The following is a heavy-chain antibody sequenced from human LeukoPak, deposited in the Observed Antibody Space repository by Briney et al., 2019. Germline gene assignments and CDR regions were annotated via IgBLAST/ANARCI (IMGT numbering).Heavy chain of an antibody. CDR3: ARESETSGWYDY. CDR1: AFTISSYS. D-gene: IGHD6-19*01. V-gene: IGHV3-30*14. J-gene: IGHJ4*02. Sequence: PGRSLRLSCAASAFTISSYSMHWVRQAPGKGLEWVALISTDGSIKYYADSVRGRFTISRDNTRKSLSLQMSSLRSEDTALYYCARESETSGWYDYWGQGTLVTVSS. CDR2: ISTDGSIK.